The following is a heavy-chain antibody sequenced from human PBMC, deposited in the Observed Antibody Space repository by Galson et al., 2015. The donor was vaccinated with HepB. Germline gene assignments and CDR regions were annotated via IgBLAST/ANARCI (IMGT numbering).Heavy chain of an antibody. V-gene: IGHV3-53*01. CDR2: IYSGGST. CDR3: ADINFGGNS. Sequence: SLRLSCAASGFIVTSKYINWVRQAPGKGLEWVSVIYSGGSTFYADSVKGRFTVSRDNSKNTVYLQMNSLRAEDTAVYYCADINFGGNSWGQGTPVTVPS. D-gene: IGHD4-23*01. CDR1: GFIVTSKY. J-gene: IGHJ4*02.